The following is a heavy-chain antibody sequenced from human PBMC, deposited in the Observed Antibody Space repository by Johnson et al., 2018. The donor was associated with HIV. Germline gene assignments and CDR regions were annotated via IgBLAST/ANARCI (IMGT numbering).Heavy chain of an antibody. V-gene: IGHV3-30*14. Sequence: QVLLVESGGGVVQPGRSLRLSCAASGFTFSSYAMHWVRQAPGKGLEWVAVISYDGSNKYYAASVKGRFTISRDNSKNTLYLQLNSLRADDTAVYYCARAYSYGAFDIWGQGTRVTVSS. J-gene: IGHJ3*02. D-gene: IGHD5-18*01. CDR2: ISYDGSNK. CDR1: GFTFSSYA. CDR3: ARAYSYGAFDI.